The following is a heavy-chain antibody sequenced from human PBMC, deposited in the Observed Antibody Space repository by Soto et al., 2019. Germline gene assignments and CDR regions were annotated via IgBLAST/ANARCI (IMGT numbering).Heavy chain of an antibody. CDR2: INPNSGGT. CDR1: GYTFTSYY. V-gene: IGHV1-2*02. CDR3: ARDGAVAARADYYYYGMDV. D-gene: IGHD6-6*01. Sequence: GASVKVSCQASGYTFTSYYMHWVRQAPGQGLEWMGWINPNSGGTNYAQKFQGRVTMTRDTSISTAYMELSRLRSDDTAVYYCARDGAVAARADYYYYGMDVWGQGTTVTVSS. J-gene: IGHJ6*02.